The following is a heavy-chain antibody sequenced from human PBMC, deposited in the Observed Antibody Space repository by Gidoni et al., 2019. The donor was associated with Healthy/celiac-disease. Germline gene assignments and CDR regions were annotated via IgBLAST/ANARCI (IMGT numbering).Heavy chain of an antibody. J-gene: IGHJ5*02. Sequence: QITLKESGPTLVKPTQTLTLTCPFSGFSLSTSGVGVGWIRQPPGKALEWLALIYWDDDKRYSPSLKSRLTITKDTSKNQVVLTMTNMDPVDTATYYCAHGYDFWGGGWFDPWGQGTLVTVSS. CDR1: GFSLSTSGVG. CDR3: AHGYDFWGGGWFDP. CDR2: IYWDDDK. V-gene: IGHV2-5*02. D-gene: IGHD3-3*01.